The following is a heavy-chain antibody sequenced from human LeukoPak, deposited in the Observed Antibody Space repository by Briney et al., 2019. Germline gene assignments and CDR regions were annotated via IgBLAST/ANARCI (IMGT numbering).Heavy chain of an antibody. CDR3: ARTYYDYAWGSYHLDY. V-gene: IGHV4-59*01. J-gene: IGHJ4*02. CDR1: GGSISSYY. D-gene: IGHD3-16*02. Sequence: PSETLSLTCTVSGGSISSYYWSWIRQPPGKGLEWIGYIYYSGSTNYNPSLKSRVTISVDTSKNQFSLKLSSVTAADTAVYYYARTYYDYAWGSYHLDYWGQGTLVTVSS. CDR2: IYYSGST.